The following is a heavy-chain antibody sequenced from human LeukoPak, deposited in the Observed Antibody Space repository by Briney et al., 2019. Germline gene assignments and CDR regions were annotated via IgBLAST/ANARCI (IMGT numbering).Heavy chain of an antibody. CDR3: AKGSSAWPLTTFDY. CDR2: ISGSDGST. Sequence: GGSLRLSCAASGFTFSNYAMTWVRQAPGKGLDWVSVISGSDGSTYYADSVKGRFTISRDNSKNTLYLQMSSLRADDTAVYYCAKGSSAWPLTTFDYWGQGTLVPVSS. V-gene: IGHV3-23*01. D-gene: IGHD6-19*01. CDR1: GFTFSNYA. J-gene: IGHJ4*02.